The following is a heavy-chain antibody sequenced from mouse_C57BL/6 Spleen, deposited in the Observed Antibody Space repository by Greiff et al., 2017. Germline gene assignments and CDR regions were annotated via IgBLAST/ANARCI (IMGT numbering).Heavy chain of an antibody. CDR1: GYAFSSSW. Sequence: VKLMESGPELVKPGASVKISCKASGYAFSSSWMNWVKQRPGKGLEWIGRIYPGDGDTNYNGKFKGKATLTADKSSSTAYMQRSSLTSEDSAVYCCAIPIRFDYWGQGTTLTVSS. CDR3: AIPIRFDY. J-gene: IGHJ2*01. D-gene: IGHD2-12*01. CDR2: IYPGDGDT. V-gene: IGHV1-82*01.